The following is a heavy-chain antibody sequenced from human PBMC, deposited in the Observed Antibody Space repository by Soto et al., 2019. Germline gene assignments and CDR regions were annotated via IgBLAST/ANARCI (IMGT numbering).Heavy chain of an antibody. CDR2: ISGSGLNK. CDR3: AKNQGVELVPLATVDWFDP. Sequence: GSLRLSCAASGFTFENFGMSWVRQAPGKGLEWISSISGSGLNKYYADSVKGRFTISRDNSKNTVYLELSNLRAEDTAVYHCAKNQGVELVPLATVDWFDPWGQGSVVTVSS. CDR1: GFTFENFG. V-gene: IGHV3-23*01. D-gene: IGHD1-26*01. J-gene: IGHJ5*02.